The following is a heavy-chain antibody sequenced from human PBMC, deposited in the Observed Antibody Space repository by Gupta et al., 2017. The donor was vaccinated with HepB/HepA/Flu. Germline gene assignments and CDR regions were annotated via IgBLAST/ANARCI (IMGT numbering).Heavy chain of an antibody. J-gene: IGHJ6*04. Sequence: EVQLVESGGGLVKPGGSLRLSCAASGFTFSSYSMNWVRQAPGKGLEWVSSISSSSSYIYYADSVKGRFTISRDNAKNSLYLQMNSLRAEDTAVYYCARDADIVVEVAAPGLDVWGKGTTVTVSS. CDR2: ISSSSSYI. CDR1: GFTFSSYS. D-gene: IGHD2-15*01. CDR3: ARDADIVVEVAAPGLDV. V-gene: IGHV3-21*01.